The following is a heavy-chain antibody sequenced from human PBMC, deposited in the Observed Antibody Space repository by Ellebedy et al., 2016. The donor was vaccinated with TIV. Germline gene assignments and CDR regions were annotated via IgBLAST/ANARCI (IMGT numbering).Heavy chain of an antibody. CDR1: GYTFTSYY. D-gene: IGHD3-22*01. CDR2: INPSGGST. J-gene: IGHJ4*02. CDR3: ARDRSVIRSFDY. Sequence: ASVKVSXKASGYTFTSYYMHWVRQAPGQGLEWMGIINPSGGSTSYAQKFQGRVTMTRDTSTSTVYMELSSLRSEDTAVYYCARDRSVIRSFDYWGQGTLVTVSS. V-gene: IGHV1-46*01.